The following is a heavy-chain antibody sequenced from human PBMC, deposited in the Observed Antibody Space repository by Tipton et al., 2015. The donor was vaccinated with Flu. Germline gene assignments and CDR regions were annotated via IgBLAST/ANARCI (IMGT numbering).Heavy chain of an antibody. V-gene: IGHV4-31*03. D-gene: IGHD3-10*01. CDR2: IYYSGST. CDR1: GGSISSGGAY. CDR3: ARNQGFGGGLAYDYYAMDV. Sequence: TLSLTCTVSGGSISSGGAYWSWIRQRPGKGLEWIGGIYYSGSTYYNPSPRSRVYISVDTSKNQFSLDLNSVTAADTAVYYCARNQGFGGGLAYDYYAMDVWGQGTTVTVSS. J-gene: IGHJ6*02.